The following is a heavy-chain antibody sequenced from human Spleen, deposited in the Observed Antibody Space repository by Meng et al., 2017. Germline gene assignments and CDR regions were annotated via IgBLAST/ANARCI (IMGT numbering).Heavy chain of an antibody. CDR3: ARDEDISAAGKLFGDY. V-gene: IGHV1-2*06. D-gene: IGHD6-25*01. Sequence: QVPLVQSGAEVKKPGASVKATCKASGYTFTSYGISWVRQAPGQGLEWMGRINPKSGDTHYAQKFQARVTMTGDTSISTAYMELSGLRSDDTAMYYCARDEDISAAGKLFGDYWGQGTLVTVSS. CDR1: GYTFTSYG. CDR2: INPKSGDT. J-gene: IGHJ4*02.